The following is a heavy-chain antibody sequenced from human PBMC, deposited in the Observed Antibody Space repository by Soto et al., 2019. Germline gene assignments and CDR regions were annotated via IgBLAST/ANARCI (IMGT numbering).Heavy chain of an antibody. J-gene: IGHJ1*01. Sequence: QVQLQESGPGLVKPSQTLSLTCTVIGCSIRSPNYYWSWIRQHPGKGLEWIGNIYYNGSTNYTPSIKSSAVISLDTAKNQFSLKLNSVTAAETAVYYCARDAPRSFGELSHWGQGTLVTDSS. V-gene: IGHV4-31*03. CDR2: IYYNGST. CDR3: ARDAPRSFGELSH. D-gene: IGHD3-10*01. CDR1: GCSIRSPNYY.